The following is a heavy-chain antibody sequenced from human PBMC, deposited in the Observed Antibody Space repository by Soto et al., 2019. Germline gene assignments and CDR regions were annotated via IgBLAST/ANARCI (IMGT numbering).Heavy chain of an antibody. Sequence: GGSLRLSCAASGFTFSSYSMNWVRQAPGKGLEWVSYISSSSSTIYYADSVKGRFTISRDNAKNSLYLQMNSLRAEDTAVYYCARALLWFGETTGWYWGQGTLVTVSS. J-gene: IGHJ4*02. CDR1: GFTFSSYS. CDR3: ARALLWFGETTGWY. CDR2: ISSSSSTI. V-gene: IGHV3-48*01. D-gene: IGHD3-10*01.